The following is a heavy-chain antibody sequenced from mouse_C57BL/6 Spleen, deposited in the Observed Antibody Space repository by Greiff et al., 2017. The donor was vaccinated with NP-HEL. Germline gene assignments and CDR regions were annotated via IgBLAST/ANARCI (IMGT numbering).Heavy chain of an antibody. V-gene: IGHV1-26*01. CDR3: ARNYDYFDY. Sequence: EVQLQQSGPELVKPGASVKISCKASGYTFTDYYMNWVKQSHGKSLEWIGDINPNNGGTSYNQKFKGKATLTVDKSSSTAYMELRSLTSEDSAVYYCARNYDYFDYWGKGTTLTVSS. CDR2: INPNNGGT. J-gene: IGHJ2*01. CDR1: GYTFTDYY. D-gene: IGHD1-1*01.